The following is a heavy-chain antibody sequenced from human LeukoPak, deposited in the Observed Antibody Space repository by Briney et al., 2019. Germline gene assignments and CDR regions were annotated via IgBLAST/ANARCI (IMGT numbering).Heavy chain of an antibody. D-gene: IGHD5-18*01. Sequence: SETLSLTCTVSGGSISSRTYYWGWIRQPPGKGLEWIGEINHSGSTNYNPSLKSRVTISVDTSKNQFSLKLSSVTAADTAVYYCARGFRGYSYGYSWFDPWGQGTLVTVSS. V-gene: IGHV4-39*07. J-gene: IGHJ5*02. CDR1: GGSISSRTYY. CDR3: ARGFRGYSYGYSWFDP. CDR2: INHSGST.